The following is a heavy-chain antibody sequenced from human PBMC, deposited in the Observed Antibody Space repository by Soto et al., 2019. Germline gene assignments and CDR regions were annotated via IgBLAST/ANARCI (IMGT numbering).Heavy chain of an antibody. V-gene: IGHV3-72*01. CDR2: SKHKADSYAT. J-gene: IGHJ4*02. CDR3: TVWGMGKDFGAA. CDR1: GFTFSDYY. Sequence: EVQLVESGGGLVQPGGSLRLSCAASGFTFSDYYMDWVRQAPGKGLEWVGRSKHKADSYATEFAESVKGRFTITRDTSNNSVILKMSSLETEDKAVYYCTVWGMGKDFGAAWGQGILVTVSS. D-gene: IGHD2-8*02.